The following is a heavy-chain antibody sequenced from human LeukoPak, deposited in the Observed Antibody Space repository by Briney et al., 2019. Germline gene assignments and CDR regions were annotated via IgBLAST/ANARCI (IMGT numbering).Heavy chain of an antibody. J-gene: IGHJ4*02. Sequence: GGSLRLSCAASGFTLSSYWMHWVRQAPGKGLVWVSNINSDGSTTTYADSVKGRFTISRDNAENTLYLQMNSLRAEDTAVYYCARSIDIDYWGQGTLVTVSS. CDR3: ARSIDIDY. CDR1: GFTLSSYW. V-gene: IGHV3-74*01. D-gene: IGHD2-21*01. CDR2: INSDGSTT.